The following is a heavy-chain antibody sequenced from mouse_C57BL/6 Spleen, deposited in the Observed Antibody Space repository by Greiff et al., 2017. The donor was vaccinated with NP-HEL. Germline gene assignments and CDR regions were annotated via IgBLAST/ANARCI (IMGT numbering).Heavy chain of an antibody. V-gene: IGHV1-55*01. J-gene: IGHJ3*01. CDR3: ARQGDYDYDWGFAY. CDR1: GYTFTSYW. Sequence: QVQLQQPGAELVKPGASVKMSCKASGYTFTSYWITWVKQRPGQGLEWIGDIYPGSGSTNYNEKFKSKATLTVDTSSSTAYMQLSSLTSEDSAVYYCARQGDYDYDWGFAYWGQGTLVTVSA. D-gene: IGHD2-4*01. CDR2: IYPGSGST.